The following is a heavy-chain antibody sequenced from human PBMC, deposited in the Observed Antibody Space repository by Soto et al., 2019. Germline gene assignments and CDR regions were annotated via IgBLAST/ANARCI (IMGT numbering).Heavy chain of an antibody. J-gene: IGHJ4*02. CDR1: GGSISSGGYS. V-gene: IGHV4-30-2*01. D-gene: IGHD5-12*01. CDR2: IYHSGST. CDR3: AAGGGLPRYY. Sequence: QQQLQESGSGLVKPSQTLSLTCAVSGGSISSGGYSWSWIRQPPGKGLERIGYIYHSGSTYYNPSLKSRVTIAVDRSTDQFSLKPSSVPAADTAVYYCAAGGGLPRYYWGQGTLVTVSS.